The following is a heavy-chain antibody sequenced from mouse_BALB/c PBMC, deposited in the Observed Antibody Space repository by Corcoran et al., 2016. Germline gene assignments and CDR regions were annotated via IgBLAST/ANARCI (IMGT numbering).Heavy chain of an antibody. V-gene: IGHV14-3*02. D-gene: IGHD2-2*01. CDR2: IDPANGNT. CDR1: GFNIKDTY. Sequence: EVQLQQSGAELVKPGASVKLSCTASGFNIKDTYMHWVKQRPEQGLEWIGRIDPANGNTKYDPKFQGKATITADTSSNTAYLQLSSLTSEDTAVYYCAPGYWFAYWGQGTLVTVSA. J-gene: IGHJ3*01. CDR3: APGYWFAY.